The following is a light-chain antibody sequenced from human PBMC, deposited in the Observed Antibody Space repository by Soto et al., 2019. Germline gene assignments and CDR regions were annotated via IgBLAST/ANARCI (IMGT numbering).Light chain of an antibody. CDR2: GAS. CDR1: QSVSSSY. J-gene: IGKJ3*01. Sequence: EIVLTQSPGTLSLSPGERATLSCRASQSVSSSYLAWYQQKPGQAPRLLIYGASSRATGIPDRFSGSGSGTDFTLTISRLEPEAFAVYYCHLGTFGPGTKVDIK. CDR3: HLGT. V-gene: IGKV3-20*01.